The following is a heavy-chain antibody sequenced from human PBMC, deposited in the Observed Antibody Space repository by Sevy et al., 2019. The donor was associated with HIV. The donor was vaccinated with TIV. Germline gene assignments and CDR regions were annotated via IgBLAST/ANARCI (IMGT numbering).Heavy chain of an antibody. CDR2: ISGGGGST. D-gene: IGHD2-2*01. V-gene: IGHV3-23*01. J-gene: IGHJ6*02. Sequence: GGSLRLSCAASGFTFSNYGMSWVRQAPGKGLEWVSGISGGGGSTYDEDSVKGRFTISRDNSKNTLYLQMNSLRAEDTAVYYCVIVGSSTTCRPYGMDVWGQGTTVTVSS. CDR1: GFTFSNYG. CDR3: VIVGSSTTCRPYGMDV.